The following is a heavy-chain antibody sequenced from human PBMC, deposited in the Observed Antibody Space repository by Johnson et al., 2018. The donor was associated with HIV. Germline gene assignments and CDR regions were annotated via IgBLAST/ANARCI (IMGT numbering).Heavy chain of an antibody. CDR1: GFTFDDYA. J-gene: IGHJ3*02. Sequence: VQLVESGGGVVRPGGSLRLSCAASGFTFDDYAMSWVRQVPGKGLEWVSGIYWYGGSTGYADPVKGRFTISRDHAKNALYLQMNSLRAEDTALYYCARDRAGFDIWGQGTMVTVSS. CDR2: IYWYGGST. CDR3: ARDRAGFDI. D-gene: IGHD6-19*01. V-gene: IGHV3-20*04.